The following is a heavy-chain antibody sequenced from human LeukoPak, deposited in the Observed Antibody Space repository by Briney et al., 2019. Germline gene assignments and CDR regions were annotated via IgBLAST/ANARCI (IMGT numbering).Heavy chain of an antibody. Sequence: GGSLRLSCAASGFTFSSYGMLWVRQSPGKGLEWVAVIWYDGSNKYYADSVQGRFTISRDNSKNTLYLQMNSLRAEDTAVYYCARDPQHLYYYDSSGTFDYWGQGTLVTVSS. CDR1: GFTFSSYG. CDR2: IWYDGSNK. CDR3: ARDPQHLYYYDSSGTFDY. J-gene: IGHJ4*02. V-gene: IGHV3-33*01. D-gene: IGHD3-22*01.